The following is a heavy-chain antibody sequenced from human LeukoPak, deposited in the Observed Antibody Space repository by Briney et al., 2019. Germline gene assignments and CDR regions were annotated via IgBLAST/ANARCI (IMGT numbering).Heavy chain of an antibody. J-gene: IGHJ4*02. CDR2: ISYDGSSK. D-gene: IGHD5-24*01. CDR3: AKDRVGRDGYNFDH. Sequence: HSGGSLRLSCTASGFTFTSLAMHWVRQAPGTGLEWVAHISYDGSSKWYADSVKGRFTISRDSSQNTVYLQMNSLRAEDTALYYCAKDRVGRDGYNFDHWGQGTLVTVSS. CDR1: GFTFTSLA. V-gene: IGHV3-30-3*01.